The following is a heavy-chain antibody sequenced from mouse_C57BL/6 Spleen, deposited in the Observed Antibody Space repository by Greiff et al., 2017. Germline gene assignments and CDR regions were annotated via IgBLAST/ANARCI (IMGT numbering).Heavy chain of an antibody. J-gene: IGHJ4*01. V-gene: IGHV3-6*01. CDR1: GYSITSGYY. CDR2: ISYDGSN. CDR3: ARERGLGMDY. Sequence: DVQLQESGPGLVKPSPSLSLTCSVTGYSITSGYYWNWIRQFPGNKLEWMGYISYDGSNNYNPSLKNRISITRDTSTNQFFLKLDSVTTEDTATYDCARERGLGMDYWGQGTSVTVSS. D-gene: IGHD3-3*01.